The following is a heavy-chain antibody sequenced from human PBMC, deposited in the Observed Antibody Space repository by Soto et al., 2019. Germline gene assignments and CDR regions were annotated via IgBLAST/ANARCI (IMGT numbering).Heavy chain of an antibody. CDR3: ARVPDR. J-gene: IGHJ5*02. V-gene: IGHV4-30-2*01. CDR1: GGSISSGGYS. CDR2: IYHSGST. D-gene: IGHD2-2*01. Sequence: CAVSGGSISSGGYSWSWIRQPPGKGLEWIGYIYHSGSTYYNPSLKSRVTISVDRPKNQFSLKLSSVTAADTAVYYCARVPDRWGQGTLVTVSS.